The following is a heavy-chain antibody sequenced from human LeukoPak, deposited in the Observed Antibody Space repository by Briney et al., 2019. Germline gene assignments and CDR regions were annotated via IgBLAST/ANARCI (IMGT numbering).Heavy chain of an antibody. J-gene: IGHJ4*02. CDR3: ARGGGPYESTGFFAGPFDY. V-gene: IGHV1-69*05. CDR1: GDTFSTNA. D-gene: IGHD3-22*01. CDR2: FIPLFGSA. Sequence: SVKVSCKASGDTFSTNALSWVRLAPGQGLEWMGGFIPLFGSAHYAQKIQGRITITTDESTSTAYMVLSNLRSDDTAVYYCARGGGPYESTGFFAGPFDYWGQGTVVTVSS.